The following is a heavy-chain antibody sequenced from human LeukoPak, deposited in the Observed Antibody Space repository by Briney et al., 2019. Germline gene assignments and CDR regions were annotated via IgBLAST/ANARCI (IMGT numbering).Heavy chain of an antibody. J-gene: IGHJ4*02. CDR1: GFMFRSYG. Sequence: GRSLRLSCAASGFMFRSYGMHWVRQAPGKGLEWVAVIWYDGSNKYYTESVKGRFTISRDNSNNTLYLQMNSLGVEDTAVYYCARGYVRGYSYGFGYWGQGSLVTVSS. V-gene: IGHV3-33*08. D-gene: IGHD5-18*01. CDR3: ARGYVRGYSYGFGY. CDR2: IWYDGSNK.